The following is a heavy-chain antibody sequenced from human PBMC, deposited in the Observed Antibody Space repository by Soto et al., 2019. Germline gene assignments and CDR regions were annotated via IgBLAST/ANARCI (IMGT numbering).Heavy chain of an antibody. CDR1: GYTFTSYG. D-gene: IGHD2-21*01. V-gene: IGHV1-18*01. CDR3: AREMWTRTGPQNFLDY. CDR2: ISPSSCVT. J-gene: IGHJ4*02. Sequence: ASVKVSCKASGYTFTSYGIILVRQALGQGLEWMGYISPSSCVTRYAQNLQGRVTLTPDTSTTTAYMELRSLSSDDTAVYYCAREMWTRTGPQNFLDYWGMGALVTVSS.